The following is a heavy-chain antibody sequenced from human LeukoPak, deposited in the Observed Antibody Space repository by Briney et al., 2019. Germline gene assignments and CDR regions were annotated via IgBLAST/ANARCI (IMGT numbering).Heavy chain of an antibody. CDR1: GYSISSGGYY. CDR2: IYHSGST. CDR3: ARAPQYSYDPYYFDY. J-gene: IGHJ4*02. V-gene: IGHV4-30-2*01. D-gene: IGHD5-18*01. Sequence: SETLSLTCTVSGYSISSGGYYWSWIRQPPGKGLEWIGYIYHSGSTYYNPSLKSRVTISVDRSKNQFSLKLSSVTAADTAVYYCARAPQYSYDPYYFDYWGQGILVTVSS.